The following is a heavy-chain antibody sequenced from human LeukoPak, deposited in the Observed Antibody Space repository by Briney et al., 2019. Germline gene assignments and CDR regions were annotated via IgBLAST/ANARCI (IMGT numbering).Heavy chain of an antibody. J-gene: IGHJ3*02. CDR3: ARARRDGYNLDAFDI. CDR2: IYPGDSDT. V-gene: IGHV5-51*01. Sequence: GESLNISCKGSGYSFTSYWIGWVRQMPGKGLEWMGIIYPGDSDTRYSPSFQGQVTISADKSISTAYLQWSSLKASDTAMYYCARARRDGYNLDAFDIWGQGTMVTVSS. D-gene: IGHD5-24*01. CDR1: GYSFTSYW.